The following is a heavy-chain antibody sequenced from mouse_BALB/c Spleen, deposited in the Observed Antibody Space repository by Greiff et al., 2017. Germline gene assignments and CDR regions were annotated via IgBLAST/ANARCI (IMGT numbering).Heavy chain of an antibody. CDR3: ARLSITTATAY. CDR1: GFTFSSYT. D-gene: IGHD1-2*01. V-gene: IGHV5-9*03. J-gene: IGHJ3*01. CDR2: ISSGGGNT. Sequence: EVQGVESGGGLVKPGGSLKLSCAASGFTFSSYTMSWVRQTPEKRLEWVATISSGGGNTYYPDSVKGRFTISRDNAKNNLYLQMSSLRSEDTALYYCARLSITTATAYWGQGTLVTVSA.